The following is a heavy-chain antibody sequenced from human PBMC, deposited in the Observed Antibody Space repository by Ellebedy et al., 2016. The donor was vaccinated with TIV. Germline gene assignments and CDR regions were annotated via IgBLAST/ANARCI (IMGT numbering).Heavy chain of an antibody. Sequence: AASVKVSCKVAGGSFSTYTTTWVRQAPGQGLVWMGRILPILDKTKYEPTFQGSVTFTAETSTYTAYMELSSLRSEDTAIYYCARPTTNSGSYWPLGYWGQGTLVTVSS. CDR2: ILPILDKT. J-gene: IGHJ4*02. CDR3: ARPTTNSGSYWPLGY. D-gene: IGHD1-26*01. V-gene: IGHV1-69*02. CDR1: GGSFSTYT.